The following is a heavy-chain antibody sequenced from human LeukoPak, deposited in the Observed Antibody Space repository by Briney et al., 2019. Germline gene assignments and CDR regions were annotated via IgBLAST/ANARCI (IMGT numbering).Heavy chain of an antibody. J-gene: IGHJ4*02. D-gene: IGHD5-24*01. CDR1: GFTFSSYS. Sequence: GGSLTLSCAASGFTFSSYSMNWVRQPPGRGREWVSTISSSSSYIYYADSVKGRFTISRDNAKNSLYLQMNSLRAKATAVYCCASNDEMATITWNDYWGQGTLVTVSS. CDR3: ASNDEMATITWNDY. V-gene: IGHV3-21*01. CDR2: ISSSSSYI.